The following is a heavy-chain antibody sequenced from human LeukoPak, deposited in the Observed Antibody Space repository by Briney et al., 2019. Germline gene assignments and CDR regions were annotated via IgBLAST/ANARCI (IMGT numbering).Heavy chain of an antibody. CDR2: IYYSGST. CDR1: GGSISSSSYY. J-gene: IGHJ4*02. V-gene: IGHV4-39*01. CDR3: ARWMQVQLWAYYFDY. D-gene: IGHD5-18*01. Sequence: PSETLSLTCTVSGGSISSSSYYWGWIRQPPGKGLEWIGSIYYSGSTYYNPSLKSRVTISVDTSKNQFSLKLSSVTAADTAVYYCARWMQVQLWAYYFDYWGQGTLVTVSS.